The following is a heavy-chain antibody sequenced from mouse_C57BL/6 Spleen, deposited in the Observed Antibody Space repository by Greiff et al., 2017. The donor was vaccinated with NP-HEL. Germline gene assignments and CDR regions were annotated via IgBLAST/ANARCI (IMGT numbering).Heavy chain of an antibody. Sequence: DVHLVESGGGLVKPGGSLKLSCAASGFTFSDYGMHWVRQAPEKGLEWVAYISSGSSTIYYADTVKGRFTISRDNAKNTLFLQMTSLRSEDTTMYYCARPLYDGYPLDYWGQGTSVTVSS. CDR3: ARPLYDGYPLDY. J-gene: IGHJ4*01. CDR1: GFTFSDYG. D-gene: IGHD2-3*01. CDR2: ISSGSSTI. V-gene: IGHV5-17*01.